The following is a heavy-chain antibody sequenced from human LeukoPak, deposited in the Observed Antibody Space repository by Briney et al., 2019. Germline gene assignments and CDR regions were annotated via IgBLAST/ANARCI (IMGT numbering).Heavy chain of an antibody. J-gene: IGHJ5*02. D-gene: IGHD2-15*01. CDR1: GFTFSNYF. CDR2: INSDGTTT. V-gene: IGHV3-74*03. Sequence: PGGSLRLSCVASGFTFSNYFMHWVRQAPGKGLVWVSRINSDGTTTMYADSVKGRFTISRDNAKNTLYLQMNSLRDEDTAVYYCARRVDATRWFDPWGQGTLVTVSS. CDR3: ARRVDATRWFDP.